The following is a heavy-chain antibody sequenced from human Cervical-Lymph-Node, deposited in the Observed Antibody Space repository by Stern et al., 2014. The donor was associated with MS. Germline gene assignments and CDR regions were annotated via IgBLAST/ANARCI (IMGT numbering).Heavy chain of an antibody. D-gene: IGHD5-18*01. CDR2: IPPSGDA. Sequence: VQLVESGPGLVKPSQTLSLTCTLSGGSVSSGSSYWSWIRQPAGKGLEWIGRIPPSGDAFYTPSLQIRVTLSLEPSKNQISLKLNSGTAADTAGYYCASGYRFFESWGQGTLVTVSS. CDR3: ASGYRFFES. CDR1: GGSVSSGSSY. V-gene: IGHV4-61*02. J-gene: IGHJ4*02.